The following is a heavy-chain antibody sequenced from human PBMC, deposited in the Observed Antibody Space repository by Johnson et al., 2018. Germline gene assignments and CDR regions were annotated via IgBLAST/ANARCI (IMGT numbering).Heavy chain of an antibody. CDR1: GFTFSTYA. V-gene: IGHV3-30*10. J-gene: IGHJ1*01. Sequence: QVQLVQSGGGVVQPGRSLGLSCAASGFTFSTYAMHWVRQAPGKGLEWVSVISYEESNKDNTDPVKGRFTISRDNSKNTLYLEMNSLRVEDTAVYYCVKDDRPTLRPAAYFQHWGQGTLVTVSS. CDR3: VKDDRPTLRPAAYFQH. D-gene: IGHD2-2*01. CDR2: ISYEESNK.